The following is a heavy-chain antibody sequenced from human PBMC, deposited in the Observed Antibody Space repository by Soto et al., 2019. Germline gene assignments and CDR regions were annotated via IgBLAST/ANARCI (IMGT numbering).Heavy chain of an antibody. Sequence: EVRLLESGGGLVQPGGSLRLSCAASGFTYTNYAMTWVRQTPGKGLEWVSTISTSGGNRYYADSVKGRFTISRDNSENTVYLQMSSRRVDDTALYYCAKERAARGIDYWGPGTLVTVSS. CDR2: ISTSGGNR. V-gene: IGHV3-23*01. CDR3: AKERAARGIDY. CDR1: GFTYTNYA. J-gene: IGHJ4*02. D-gene: IGHD6-6*01.